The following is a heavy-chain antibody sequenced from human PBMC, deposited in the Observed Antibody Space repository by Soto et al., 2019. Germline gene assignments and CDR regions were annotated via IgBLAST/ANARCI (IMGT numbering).Heavy chain of an antibody. Sequence: SETLSLTCHVSGDSIDRFYWSWIRQPAGKGLEWIGHIYSTGLTNYNPSLRSRVIMSVDSPKSQFCLKLTSVTAADTAVYFCARDWELPRFDSWGPGTLVTVSS. CDR3: ARDWELPRFDS. CDR1: GDSIDRFY. D-gene: IGHD1-7*01. J-gene: IGHJ4*02. CDR2: IYSTGLT. V-gene: IGHV4-4*07.